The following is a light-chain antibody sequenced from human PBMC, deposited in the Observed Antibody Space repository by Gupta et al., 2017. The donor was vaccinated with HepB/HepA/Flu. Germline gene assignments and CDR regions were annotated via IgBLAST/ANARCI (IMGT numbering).Light chain of an antibody. Sequence: MLLTQSPGTLSLSPGERATLSCRASQSVSSSYLGWYQQRPGQAPRLLIYGASNRATGIPDRFSGSGSGTDFTLTISRLEPEDFAVYYCQQQGSSPITFGRGTKVDIK. CDR2: GAS. CDR3: QQQGSSPIT. J-gene: IGKJ4*01. V-gene: IGKV3-20*01. CDR1: QSVSSSY.